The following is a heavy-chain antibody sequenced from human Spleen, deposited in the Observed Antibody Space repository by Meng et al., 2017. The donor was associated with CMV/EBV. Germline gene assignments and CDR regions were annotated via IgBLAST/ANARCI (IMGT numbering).Heavy chain of an antibody. CDR1: GYIFTKXX. CDR2: ISAYNGDT. D-gene: IGHD6-19*01. CDR3: ARDAGTIAVSGIGDY. J-gene: IGHJ4*02. V-gene: IGHV1-18*01. Sequence: ASVKVSCXXSGYIFTKXXXNWMRXAPGQGPEWMGWISAYNGDTMYAXKVQGRVTXXTDTXXSTAYMELRGLRSXXTAVSYCARDAGTIAVSGIGDYWGQGTLVTVSS.